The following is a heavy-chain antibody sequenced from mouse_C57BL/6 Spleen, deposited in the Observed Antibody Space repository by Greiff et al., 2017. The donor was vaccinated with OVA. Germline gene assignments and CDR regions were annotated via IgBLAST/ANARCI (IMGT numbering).Heavy chain of an antibody. CDR2: ISSGSSTI. CDR1: GFTFSDYG. CDR3: AREFLDY. J-gene: IGHJ4*01. V-gene: IGHV5-17*01. Sequence: EVQLVESGGGLVKPGGSLKLSCAASGFTFSDYGMHWVRQAPEKGLEWVAYISSGSSTICYADTVKGRFTFSRDNAKNTRFLQKTSLRYEDAAMYCCAREFLDYWGKGTSVTVSS.